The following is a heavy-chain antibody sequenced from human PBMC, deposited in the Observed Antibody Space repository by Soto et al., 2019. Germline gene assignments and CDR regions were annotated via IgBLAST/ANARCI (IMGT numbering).Heavy chain of an antibody. CDR3: ARSSPDHQNIVIVPVASTGMDV. V-gene: IGHV3-13*01. CDR2: IDTAGDT. J-gene: IGHJ6*02. D-gene: IGHD2-2*01. Sequence: QPGGSLRLSCAASGFTFRSYDMHWVRQVTGKGLEWVSAIDTAGDTYYPGSVKGRFTISRENAKNSLYLQMNSLTAGDTAVYYCARSSPDHQNIVIVPVASTGMDVWGQGTTVTVSS. CDR1: GFTFRSYD.